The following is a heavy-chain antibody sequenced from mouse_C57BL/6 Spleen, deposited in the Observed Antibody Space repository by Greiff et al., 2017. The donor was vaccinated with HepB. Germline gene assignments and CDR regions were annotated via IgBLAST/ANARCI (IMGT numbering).Heavy chain of an antibody. J-gene: IGHJ3*01. CDR2: INYDGSST. CDR1: GFTFSDYY. V-gene: IGHV5-16*01. D-gene: IGHD2-1*01. Sequence: EVHLVESAGGLVQPGRSMKLSCTASGFTFSDYYMAWVRQVPEKGLEWVANINYDGSSTYYLDSLKSRFIISRDNAKNILYLQMSSLKSEDTATDYCARENYYGNSAWFAYWGQGTLVTVSA. CDR3: ARENYYGNSAWFAY.